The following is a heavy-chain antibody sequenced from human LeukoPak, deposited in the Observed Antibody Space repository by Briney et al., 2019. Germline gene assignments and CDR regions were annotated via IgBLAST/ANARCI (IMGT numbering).Heavy chain of an antibody. J-gene: IGHJ6*02. CDR2: IRSKAYGGTT. Sequence: GGSLGLSCTASGFTFGDYAMSWVRQAPGKGLEWVGFIRSKAYGGTTEYAASVKGRFTISRDDSKSIAYLQMNSLKTEDTAVYYCTRAVAGTSFSWVGYYYYYYGMDVWGQGTTVTVSS. CDR1: GFTFGDYA. V-gene: IGHV3-49*04. CDR3: TRAVAGTSFSWVGYYYYYYGMDV. D-gene: IGHD6-19*01.